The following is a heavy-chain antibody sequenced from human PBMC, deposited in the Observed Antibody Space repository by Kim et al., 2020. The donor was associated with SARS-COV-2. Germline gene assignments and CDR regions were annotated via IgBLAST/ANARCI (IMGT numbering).Heavy chain of an antibody. CDR2: ITRSSSSI. CDR1: GFTFNSYT. Sequence: GGSLRLSCAASGFTFNSYTMNWVRQAPGKGLEWVSYITRSSSSIFYADSVKGRFTISRDNAKNSVYLQMNSLRADDTAVYYCARSGYYRIDFWGHGTRVTVSS. D-gene: IGHD6-25*01. J-gene: IGHJ4*01. V-gene: IGHV3-48*04. CDR3: ARSGYYRIDF.